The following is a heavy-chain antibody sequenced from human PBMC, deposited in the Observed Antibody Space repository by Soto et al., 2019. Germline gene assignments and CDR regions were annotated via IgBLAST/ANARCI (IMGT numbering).Heavy chain of an antibody. J-gene: IGHJ4*02. CDR1: GGSFSGYY. Sequence: TSETLSLTCAVYGGSFSGYYWSWIRQPPGKGLEWIGEINHSGSTNYNPSLKSRVTISVDTSKNQFSLKLSSVTAADTAVYYCARYPRLWFGELLYPNVGYFDYWGQGTLVTVSS. V-gene: IGHV4-34*01. CDR3: ARYPRLWFGELLYPNVGYFDY. CDR2: INHSGST. D-gene: IGHD3-10*01.